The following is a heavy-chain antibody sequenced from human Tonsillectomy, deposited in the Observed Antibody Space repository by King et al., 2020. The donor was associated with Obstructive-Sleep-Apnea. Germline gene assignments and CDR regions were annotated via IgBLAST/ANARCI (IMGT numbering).Heavy chain of an antibody. CDR1: GFTFSSYA. V-gene: IGHV3-23*04. CDR3: AKDPVLLWFGELLSSDAFDI. J-gene: IGHJ3*02. Sequence: VPLVESGGGLVQPGGSLRLSCAASGFTFSSYAMSWVRQAPGKGLEWVSAISGSGGSTYYADSVKGRFTISRDNSKNTLYLQMNSLRAEDTAVYYCAKDPVLLWFGELLSSDAFDIWGQGTMVTVSS. D-gene: IGHD3-10*01. CDR2: ISGSGGST.